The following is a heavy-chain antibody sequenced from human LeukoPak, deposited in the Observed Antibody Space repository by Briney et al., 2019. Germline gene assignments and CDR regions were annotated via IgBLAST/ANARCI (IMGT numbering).Heavy chain of an antibody. CDR3: ARGEDGYNPFDY. CDR1: LDSTTSNF. D-gene: IGHD5-24*01. Sequence: SETLSLTCTVSLDSTTSNFWSWVRQPPGKGLEWIGEIHRSGSPNYNPSLQSRVTISVDTSKNQFSLELSSVTAADTAVYYCARGEDGYNPFDYWGQGTLVTVSS. CDR2: IHRSGSP. J-gene: IGHJ4*02. V-gene: IGHV4-59*12.